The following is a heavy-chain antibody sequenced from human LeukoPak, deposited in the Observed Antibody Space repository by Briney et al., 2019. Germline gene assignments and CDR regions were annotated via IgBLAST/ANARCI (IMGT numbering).Heavy chain of an antibody. CDR3: ARTTVGIDCSSTSCYTGMGMGFLFYYGMDV. CDR1: GFTFSSYG. V-gene: IGHV3-33*01. J-gene: IGHJ6*02. D-gene: IGHD2-2*02. Sequence: GRSLRLSCAASGFTFSSYGMHWVRQAPGKGLEWVAVIWYDGSNKYYADSVKGRFTISRDNSKNTLYLQMNSLRAEDTAVYYCARTTVGIDCSSTSCYTGMGMGFLFYYGMDVWGQGTTVTVSS. CDR2: IWYDGSNK.